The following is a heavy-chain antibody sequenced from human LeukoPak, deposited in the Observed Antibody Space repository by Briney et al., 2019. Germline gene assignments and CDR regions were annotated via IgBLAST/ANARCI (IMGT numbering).Heavy chain of an antibody. J-gene: IGHJ6*04. Sequence: GRSLRLSCAASGFTFSSYGMHWVRQAPGKGLEWVADISYDGSNKYYADSVKGRFTISRDNSKNTLYLQMNSLRAEDTAVYYCAKATPYYYGSGSYYTGAYYYYGMDVWGKGTTVTVSS. V-gene: IGHV3-30*18. CDR3: AKATPYYYGSGSYYTGAYYYYGMDV. CDR2: ISYDGSNK. D-gene: IGHD3-10*01. CDR1: GFTFSSYG.